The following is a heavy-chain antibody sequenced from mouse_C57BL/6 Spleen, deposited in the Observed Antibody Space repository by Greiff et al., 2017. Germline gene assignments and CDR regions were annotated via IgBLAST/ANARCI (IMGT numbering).Heavy chain of an antibody. D-gene: IGHD1-1*01. CDR2: IDPENGDT. V-gene: IGHV14-4*01. J-gene: IGHJ2*01. Sequence: EVKLVESGAELVRPGASVKLSCTASGFNIKDDYMHWVKQRPEQGLEWIGWIDPENGDTEYASKFQGKATITADTSSNTAYLQLSSLTSEDTAVYYCTTDYGSRGGYFDYWGQGTTLTVSS. CDR1: GFNIKDDY. CDR3: TTDYGSRGGYFDY.